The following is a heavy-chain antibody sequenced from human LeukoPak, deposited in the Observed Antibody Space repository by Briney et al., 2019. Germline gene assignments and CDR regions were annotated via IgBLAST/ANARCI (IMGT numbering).Heavy chain of an antibody. CDR3: ARGRITIFGVVIPHFDN. CDR1: RGSISSYY. V-gene: IGHV4-59*01. Sequence: SETLSLTCTVSRGSISSYYWSWIRQPPGKGLEWIGYIDNSGNTNSNPSLKSRVTMSVDTSKNQFSLKLSSVIAADTAVYYCARGRITIFGVVIPHFDNWGQGTLVTVSS. D-gene: IGHD3-3*01. J-gene: IGHJ4*02. CDR2: IDNSGNT.